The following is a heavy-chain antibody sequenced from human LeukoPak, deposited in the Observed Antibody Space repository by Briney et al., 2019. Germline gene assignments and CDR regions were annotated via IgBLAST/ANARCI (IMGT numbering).Heavy chain of an antibody. CDR2: INSDGSTT. J-gene: IGHJ3*02. D-gene: IGHD6-19*01. Sequence: GGSLRLSCAASGFTFSSYWMHWVRQAPGKGLVWVSRINSDGSTTNYADSVKGRFTISRDNSKDTLFLQMNSPTAEDTAMFYCARSRLDAFDIWGQGTMVTVSS. V-gene: IGHV3-74*01. CDR1: GFTFSSYW. CDR3: ARSRLDAFDI.